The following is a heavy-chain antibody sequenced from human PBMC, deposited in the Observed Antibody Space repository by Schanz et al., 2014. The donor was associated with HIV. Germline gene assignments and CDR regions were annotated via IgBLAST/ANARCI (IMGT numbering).Heavy chain of an antibody. D-gene: IGHD3-10*01. CDR3: ARGEMVRGVVKQHVFQI. V-gene: IGHV1-69*06. CDR1: GGSFIDHA. CDR2: IIPLSGTT. J-gene: IGHJ3*02. Sequence: QVQLVQSGAEVKKPGSSVTVSCKTSGGSFIDHAISWVRQAPGQGLEWMGGIIPLSGTTSYAQTLRGRVTITADKSTSTAYMELTSLRVEDTAVYYCARGEMVRGVVKQHVFQIWGQGTMVTVSS.